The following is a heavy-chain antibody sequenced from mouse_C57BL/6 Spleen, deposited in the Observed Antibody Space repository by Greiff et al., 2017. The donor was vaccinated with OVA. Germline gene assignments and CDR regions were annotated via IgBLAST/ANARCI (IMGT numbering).Heavy chain of an antibody. D-gene: IGHD1-1*01. J-gene: IGHJ1*03. CDR2: INYDGSST. CDR3: ARDRGNYGSRYFDV. CDR1: GFTFSDYY. Sequence: EVQLVESEGGLVQPGSSMKLSCTASGFTFSDYYMAWVRQVPEKGLEWVANINYDGSSTYYLDSLKSRFIISRDNAKNILYLQMSSLKSEDTATYYCARDRGNYGSRYFDVWGTGTTVTVSS. V-gene: IGHV5-16*01.